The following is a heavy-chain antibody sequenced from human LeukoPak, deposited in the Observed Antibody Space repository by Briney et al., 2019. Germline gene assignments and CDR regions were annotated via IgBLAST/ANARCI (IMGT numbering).Heavy chain of an antibody. CDR3: ASDTVVTNAFDI. D-gene: IGHD4-23*01. V-gene: IGHV1-18*01. Sequence: ASVKVSCKASGYTFTSYGISWVRQAPGQGLEWMGWISAYNGNTNYAQKLQGRVTMTTDTSTSTVYMELSSLRSEDTAVYYCASDTVVTNAFDIWGQGTMVTVSS. J-gene: IGHJ3*02. CDR1: GYTFTSYG. CDR2: ISAYNGNT.